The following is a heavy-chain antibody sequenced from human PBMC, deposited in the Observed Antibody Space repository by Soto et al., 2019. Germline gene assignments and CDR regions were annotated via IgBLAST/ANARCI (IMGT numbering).Heavy chain of an antibody. Sequence: SETLSLTCAVYGGSFSGHYWNWIRQPPGKGLEWIGYIYHSGSTYYNPSLKSRVTISVDRSKNQFSLKLSSVTAADTAVYYCARGQTYYDILTGYTTYYFDYWGQGTLVTVSS. CDR1: GGSFSGHY. V-gene: IGHV4-34*01. CDR3: ARGQTYYDILTGYTTYYFDY. CDR2: IYHSGST. J-gene: IGHJ4*02. D-gene: IGHD3-9*01.